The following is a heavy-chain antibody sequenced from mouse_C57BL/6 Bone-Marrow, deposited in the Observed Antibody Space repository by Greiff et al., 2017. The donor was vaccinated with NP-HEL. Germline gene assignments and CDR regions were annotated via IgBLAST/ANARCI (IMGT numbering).Heavy chain of an antibody. CDR3: ARMRGTYDGYYLYYYAMDY. CDR2: IYPGDGDT. D-gene: IGHD2-3*01. V-gene: IGHV1-82*01. CDR1: GYAFSSSW. J-gene: IGHJ4*01. Sequence: VQLQQSGPELVKPGASVKISCKASGYAFSSSWMNWVKQRPGKGLEWIGRIYPGDGDTNYNGKFKGKATLTADKSSSTAYMQLSSLTSEDSAVYFCARMRGTYDGYYLYYYAMDYWGQGTSVTVSS.